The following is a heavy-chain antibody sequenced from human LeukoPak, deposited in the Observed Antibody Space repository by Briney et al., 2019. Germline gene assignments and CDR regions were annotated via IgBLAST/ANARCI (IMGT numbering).Heavy chain of an antibody. V-gene: IGHV1-8*01. D-gene: IGHD5-24*01. J-gene: IGHJ3*02. CDR1: GYTFTSYD. CDR3: ARVRDGYKFSDAFDI. CDR2: MNPNSGNT. Sequence: ASVKVSCKASGYTFTSYDINWVRQATGQGLELMGWMNPNSGNTGYAQKFQGRVTMTRNTSISTAYMELSSLRSEDTAVYYCARVRDGYKFSDAFDIWGQGTMVTVSS.